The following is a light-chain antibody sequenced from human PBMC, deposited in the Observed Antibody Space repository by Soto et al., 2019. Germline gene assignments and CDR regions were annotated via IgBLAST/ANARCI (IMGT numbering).Light chain of an antibody. J-gene: IGKJ1*01. CDR1: LGFARY. CDR3: QQLNSYPRT. Sequence: IPLTQSPSSLSASVGDRVTITCRASLGFARYLAWYQQKPGTAPKLLIYAASTLQGGVPSRFSGSGSGTDFALNIRSLQPADSETDYCQQLNSYPRTFGHRTKV. V-gene: IGKV1-9*01. CDR2: AAS.